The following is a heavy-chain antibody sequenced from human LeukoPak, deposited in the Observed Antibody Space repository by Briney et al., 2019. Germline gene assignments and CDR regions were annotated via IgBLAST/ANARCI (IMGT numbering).Heavy chain of an antibody. CDR1: GFTFSTAW. J-gene: IGHJ3*01. Sequence: QTGGSLRLSCAASGFTFSTAWMHWVRQTPGKGLVWVSRIYSDGSSTTYADSVRGRFTISRDNAKNTVYLQMNTLRAEDTAMYYCATDAGHAFSFWGQGTMVTVSS. CDR2: IYSDGSST. CDR3: ATDAGHAFSF. V-gene: IGHV3-74*01.